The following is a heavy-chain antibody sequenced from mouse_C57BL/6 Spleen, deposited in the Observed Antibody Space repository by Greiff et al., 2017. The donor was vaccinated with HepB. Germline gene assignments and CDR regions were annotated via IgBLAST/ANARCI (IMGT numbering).Heavy chain of an antibody. V-gene: IGHV1-81*01. CDR3: ARWGYGSSYGYFDF. Sequence: LQESGAELARPGASVKLSCKASGYTFTSYGISWVKQRTGQGLEWIGEIYPRSGNTYYNEKFKGKATLTADKSSSTAYMELRSLTSEDSAVYFFARWGYGSSYGYFDFWGTGTTVTVSS. J-gene: IGHJ1*03. CDR1: GYTFTSYG. D-gene: IGHD1-1*01. CDR2: IYPRSGNT.